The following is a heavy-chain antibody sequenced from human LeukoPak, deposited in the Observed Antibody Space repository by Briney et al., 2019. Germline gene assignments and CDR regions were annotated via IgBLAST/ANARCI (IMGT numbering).Heavy chain of an antibody. CDR3: TRDPIAAAGTAYYYYGMDV. CDR1: KFTFNTYS. Sequence: GGSLRLSRAASKFTFNTYSMDWVRQAPGKGLEWLSYISSRSSTIYYADSVKGRFTISRDNANNSLHLQMNSLRAEDTAVYYCTRDPIAAAGTAYYYYGMDVWGQGTTVTVSS. V-gene: IGHV3-48*01. CDR2: ISSRSSTI. J-gene: IGHJ6*02. D-gene: IGHD6-13*01.